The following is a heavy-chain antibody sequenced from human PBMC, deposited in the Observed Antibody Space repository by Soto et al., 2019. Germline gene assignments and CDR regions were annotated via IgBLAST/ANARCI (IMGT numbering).Heavy chain of an antibody. CDR3: ARDDDYEANGLDY. CDR1: GFTFSRYG. CDR2: IVNDGSDR. J-gene: IGHJ4*02. Sequence: GGSLRLSCVGSGFTFSRYGMHLLRQAPGEGLEWMAVIVNDGSDRDYVASVAGRFTISRDNSKNTLYLQMDNLGVDDTAMYYCARDDDYEANGLDYWGQGTLVTVSS. D-gene: IGHD4-17*01. V-gene: IGHV3-33*01.